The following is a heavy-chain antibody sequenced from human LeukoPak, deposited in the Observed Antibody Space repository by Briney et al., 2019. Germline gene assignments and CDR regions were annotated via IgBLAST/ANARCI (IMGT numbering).Heavy chain of an antibody. J-gene: IGHJ4*02. CDR3: AAELRLGELSPFDY. CDR2: INHSGST. D-gene: IGHD3-16*02. Sequence: SETLSLTCAVYGGSFSGYYWSWIRQPPGKGLEWIGEINHSGSTNYNPSLKSRVTISVDTSENQFSLKLSSVTAADTAVYYCAAELRLGELSPFDYWGQGTLVTVSS. V-gene: IGHV4-34*01. CDR1: GGSFSGYY.